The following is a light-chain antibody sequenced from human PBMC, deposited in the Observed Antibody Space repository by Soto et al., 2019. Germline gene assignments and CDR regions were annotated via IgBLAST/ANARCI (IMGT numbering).Light chain of an antibody. CDR3: QQYGGVPYT. CDR2: GAS. CDR1: QSVSSN. J-gene: IGKJ2*01. Sequence: EIVMTQSPATLSVSPGERATLSCRASQSVSSNLAWYQQKPGQAPRLLIYGASTRATGIPARFSGSGSGTEFTLTISRLEPEDFAIYYCQQYGGVPYTFGQGTKVDI. V-gene: IGKV3-15*01.